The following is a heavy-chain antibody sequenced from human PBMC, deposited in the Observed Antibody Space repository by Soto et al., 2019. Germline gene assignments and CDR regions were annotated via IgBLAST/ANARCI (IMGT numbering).Heavy chain of an antibody. J-gene: IGHJ4*02. Sequence: GGSLRLSCAASEFTVTNNEMSWVRQAPGKGLEWVSILYSGGNTYYADSVEGRFTISRDGSKNTLYLHMNSLRAEDTAVYYCALRRVAYADFWGQGTRVTVYS. V-gene: IGHV3-53*01. D-gene: IGHD2-2*01. CDR1: EFTVTNNE. CDR3: ALRRVAYADF. CDR2: LYSGGNT.